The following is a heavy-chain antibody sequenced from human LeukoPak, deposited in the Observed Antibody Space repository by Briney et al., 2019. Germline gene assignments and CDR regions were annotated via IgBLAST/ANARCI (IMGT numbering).Heavy chain of an antibody. CDR3: ARDLTATTGYYYGMDV. D-gene: IGHD4-17*01. CDR2: ISSSGSTI. J-gene: IGHJ6*02. V-gene: IGHV3-11*01. CDR1: GFTFSDYY. Sequence: GGSLRLSCAASGFTFSDYYMSWIRQAPGKGLEWVSYISSSGSTIYYADSVKGRFTISRDNAKNSLYLQMNSLRAEDTAVYYCARDLTATTGYYYGMDVWGQGTTVTVSS.